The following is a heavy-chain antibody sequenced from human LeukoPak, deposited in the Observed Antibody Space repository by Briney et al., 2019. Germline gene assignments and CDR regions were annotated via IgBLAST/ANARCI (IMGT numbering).Heavy chain of an antibody. CDR3: ARDIRGEWEPHNYFDY. D-gene: IGHD1-26*01. CDR1: GVTLSSDT. V-gene: IGHV3-21*01. Sequence: PGGSLRLSCAPSGVTLSSDTMNGVRQAPGKGLEWVSSISSSSSYIYYADSVKGRFTISRDNAKNSLYLQMNSLRAEDTAVYYCARDIRGEWEPHNYFDYWGQGTLVTVSS. J-gene: IGHJ4*02. CDR2: ISSSSSYI.